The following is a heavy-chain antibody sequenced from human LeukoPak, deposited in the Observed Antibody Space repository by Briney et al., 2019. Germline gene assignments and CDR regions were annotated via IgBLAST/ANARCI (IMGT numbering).Heavy chain of an antibody. D-gene: IGHD4-17*01. V-gene: IGHV4-34*01. CDR1: GGSFSGYY. CDR3: ARLYDYGDYVGTPSLDY. CDR2: INHSGST. J-gene: IGHJ4*02. Sequence: PSETLSLTCAVYGGSFSGYYWSWIRQPPGKGLEWIGEINHSGSTNYNPSLKSRVTISVDTSKNQFSLKLSSVTAADTAVYYCARLYDYGDYVGTPSLDYWGQGTLVTVSS.